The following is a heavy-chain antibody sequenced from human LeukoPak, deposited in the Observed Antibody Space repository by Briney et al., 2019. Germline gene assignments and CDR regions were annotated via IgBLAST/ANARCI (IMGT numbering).Heavy chain of an antibody. V-gene: IGHV1-69*04. CDR3: ANLESKTRGGAFDI. CDR1: GGTFSSYA. CDR2: IIPILGIA. J-gene: IGHJ3*02. Sequence: SVKVSCKASGGTFSSYAISWVRQAPGQGLEWMGRIIPILGIANYAQKFQGRVTITADEPTSTVYMELTSLTSEDTAIFYCANLESKTRGGAFDIWGQGTAVTVSS. D-gene: IGHD3-3*01.